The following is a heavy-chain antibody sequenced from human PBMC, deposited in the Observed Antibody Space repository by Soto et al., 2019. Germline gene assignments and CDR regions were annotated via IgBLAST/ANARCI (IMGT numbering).Heavy chain of an antibody. D-gene: IGHD3-22*01. CDR3: ARDPTVISSYYYYGMDV. CDR1: GGSISSYY. V-gene: IGHV4-59*01. J-gene: IGHJ6*02. Sequence: SETLSLTCTVSGGSISSYYWSWIRQPPGKGLEWIGYIYYSGSTNYNPSLKSRVTISVDTSKNQFSLKLSSVTAADTAVYYCARDPTVISSYYYYGMDVWGQGTTVTV. CDR2: IYYSGST.